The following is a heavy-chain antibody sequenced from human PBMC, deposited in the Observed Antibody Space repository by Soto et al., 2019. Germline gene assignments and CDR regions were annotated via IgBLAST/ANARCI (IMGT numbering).Heavy chain of an antibody. Sequence: QVQLVESGGGVVQPGRSLRLSCAASGFTFSSYGMHWVRQARGKGLEWVAVMSYDGSNKYYADSVKGRFTISRDNSKNTLYLQMNSLRAEDTAVYYCAKEGRIQLWLRGLVYWGQGTLVTVSS. CDR1: GFTFSSYG. CDR3: AKEGRIQLWLRGLVY. V-gene: IGHV3-30*18. D-gene: IGHD5-18*01. J-gene: IGHJ4*02. CDR2: MSYDGSNK.